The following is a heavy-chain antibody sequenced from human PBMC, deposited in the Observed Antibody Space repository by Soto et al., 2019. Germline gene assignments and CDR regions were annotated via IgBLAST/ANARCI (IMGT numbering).Heavy chain of an antibody. CDR2: ISAYNGNT. Sequence: ASVKVSCKDSGYTFTSYGISWVRQSPGQGLEWMGWISAYNGNTNYAQKLQGRVTMTTDTSTSTAYMELRSLRSDDTAVYYCAREGYCSSTSCYSYYYYYGMDVWGQGTTVTVSS. V-gene: IGHV1-18*01. CDR3: AREGYCSSTSCYSYYYYYGMDV. D-gene: IGHD2-2*02. J-gene: IGHJ6*02. CDR1: GYTFTSYG.